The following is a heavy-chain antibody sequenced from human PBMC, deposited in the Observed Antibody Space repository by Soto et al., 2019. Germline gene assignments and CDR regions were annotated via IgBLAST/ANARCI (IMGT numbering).Heavy chain of an antibody. CDR3: ARRGNSGWPHFDY. CDR1: GYSFTSYW. J-gene: IGHJ4*02. V-gene: IGHV5-51*01. CDR2: IYPGDPDT. D-gene: IGHD6-19*01. Sequence: PGESLKNSCKGSGYSFTSYWIGWVRQMPGKGLEWMEIIYPGDPDTRYSPSFQGQVTISADKSISTAYLQWSSLKASDTAMYYCARRGNSGWPHFDYWGQGTLVTVSS.